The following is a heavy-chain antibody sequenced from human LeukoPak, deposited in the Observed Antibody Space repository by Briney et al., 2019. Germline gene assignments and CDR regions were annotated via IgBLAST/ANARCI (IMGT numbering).Heavy chain of an antibody. CDR2: VDANGRTT. J-gene: IGHJ4*02. Sequence: GGSLRLSCSASGFTVTHYAMHWVRQAPGKGLEYVSAVDANGRTTYYADSVKGRFTISRDNSKNTLYLQMNSLRAEDTAVYYCAKRTYYDFWSGYYDYWGQGTLVTVSS. V-gene: IGHV3-64*04. CDR3: AKRTYYDFWSGYYDY. CDR1: GFTVTHYA. D-gene: IGHD3-3*01.